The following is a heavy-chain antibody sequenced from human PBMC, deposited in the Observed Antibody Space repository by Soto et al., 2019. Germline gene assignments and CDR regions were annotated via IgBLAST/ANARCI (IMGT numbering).Heavy chain of an antibody. Sequence: GVSLKICCDGSGYSFTRNGIGRVRQIPGKGLEWMGIIYSGDFDTRYSPSFQGQVTISRDNSKNTLYLQMNSLRAEDTAVYYCAKDQELEWTPYGMDVWGQGTTVTVSS. J-gene: IGHJ6*02. CDR1: GYSFTRNG. CDR3: AKDQELEWTPYGMDV. V-gene: IGHV5-51*01. CDR2: IYSGDFDT. D-gene: IGHD1-26*01.